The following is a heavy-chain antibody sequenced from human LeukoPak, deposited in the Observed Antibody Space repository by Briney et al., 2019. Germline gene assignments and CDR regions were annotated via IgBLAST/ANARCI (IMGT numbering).Heavy chain of an antibody. Sequence: GGSLRLSCAASGFTFSSYSMNWVRQAPGKGLEWVSYITRSSSARYYADSVKGRFTISRDNAKNSLYLQMNSLRAEDTAVYYCARDRRSPQLWLVGGNWFDPWGQGTLVTVSS. CDR3: ARDRRSPQLWLVGGNWFDP. J-gene: IGHJ5*02. D-gene: IGHD5-18*01. V-gene: IGHV3-48*01. CDR2: ITRSSSAR. CDR1: GFTFSSYS.